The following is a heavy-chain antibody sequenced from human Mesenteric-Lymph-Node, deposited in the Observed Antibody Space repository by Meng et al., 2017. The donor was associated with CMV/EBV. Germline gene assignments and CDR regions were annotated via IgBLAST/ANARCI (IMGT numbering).Heavy chain of an antibody. CDR2: IYRGGSRT. V-gene: IGHV3-23*03. Sequence: GGSLRLSCAASGFTFSNFAMNWVRQAPGKGLEWVSVIYRGGSRTSYADSVKGRFTISRDNSKNTVYLQMNSLRADDTAIYYCARSLNYWGQGTLVTVSS. CDR1: GFTFSNFA. CDR3: ARSLNY. J-gene: IGHJ4*02.